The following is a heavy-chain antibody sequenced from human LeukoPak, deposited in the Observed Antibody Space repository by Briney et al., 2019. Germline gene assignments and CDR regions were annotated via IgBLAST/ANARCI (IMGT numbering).Heavy chain of an antibody. Sequence: ASVKVSCKASGYTFTGYYMHWVRQAPGRGLEWMGWINPNSGGTNYAQKFQGRVTMTRDTSISTAYMELSRLRSDDTAVYYCARNPSSSWPYNWFDPWGQGTLVTVSS. D-gene: IGHD6-13*01. V-gene: IGHV1-2*02. J-gene: IGHJ5*02. CDR2: INPNSGGT. CDR3: ARNPSSSWPYNWFDP. CDR1: GYTFTGYY.